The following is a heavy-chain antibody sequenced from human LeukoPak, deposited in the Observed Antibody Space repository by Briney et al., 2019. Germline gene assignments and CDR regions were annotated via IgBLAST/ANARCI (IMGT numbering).Heavy chain of an antibody. V-gene: IGHV1-18*01. CDR1: GYTFTSYG. CDR2: ISAYNGNT. Sequence: ASVKVSCKASGYTFTSYGISWVRQAPGQGLEWMGWISAYNGNTNYAQKLQGRVTMTTDTSTSTAYMELRSLRSDDTAVYYCARGQDSGYDLNWFDPWGQGTLVTVSS. J-gene: IGHJ5*02. CDR3: ARGQDSGYDLNWFDP. D-gene: IGHD5-12*01.